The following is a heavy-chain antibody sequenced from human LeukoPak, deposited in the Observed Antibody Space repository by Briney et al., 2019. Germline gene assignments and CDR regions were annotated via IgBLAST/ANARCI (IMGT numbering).Heavy chain of an antibody. CDR2: IHSGGTT. V-gene: IGHV3-66*01. CDR3: ARAYSGTYEDY. J-gene: IGHJ4*02. Sequence: GGSLRLSCAASGFTVSTNYINWVRQAPGKGLEWVSVIHSGGTTNYADSVKGRFTISRDTSKNTLYLQMSRLRAEDTAVYYCARAYSGTYEDYWGQGTLVTVSS. CDR1: GFTVSTNY. D-gene: IGHD1-26*01.